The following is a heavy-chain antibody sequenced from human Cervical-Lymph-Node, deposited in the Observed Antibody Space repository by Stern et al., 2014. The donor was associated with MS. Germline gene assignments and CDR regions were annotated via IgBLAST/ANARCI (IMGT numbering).Heavy chain of an antibody. V-gene: IGHV4-39*01. CDR1: GASISSSLYH. CDR3: LRVPKWLQLSPARGENAVSHF. J-gene: IGHJ4*02. CDR2: IYYNGSI. Sequence: QVQLQESGPGLVKPSETLSLTCTVSGASISSSLYHWGWVRQPPGKGLEWIGNIYYNGSIYYNPSLTSRVTISLETSKNQFSPERNFVPAADTAVYYCLRVPKWLQLSPARGENAVSHFWGQGTLVTVSS. D-gene: IGHD5-24*01.